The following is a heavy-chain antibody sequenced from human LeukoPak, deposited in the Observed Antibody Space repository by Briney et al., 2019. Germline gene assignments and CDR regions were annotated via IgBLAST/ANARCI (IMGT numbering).Heavy chain of an antibody. J-gene: IGHJ5*02. D-gene: IGHD4-17*01. CDR3: ARRGYGDYTTYWFDP. CDR2: IYPGDSDT. Sequence: GESLQISCKGSGYSFTSYWIGWVRQMPGKGLEWMGIIYPGDSDTRYSPSFQGQVTISADKSISTAYLQWSSLKASDTAMYYCARRGYGDYTTYWFDPWGQGTLVTVSS. V-gene: IGHV5-51*01. CDR1: GYSFTSYW.